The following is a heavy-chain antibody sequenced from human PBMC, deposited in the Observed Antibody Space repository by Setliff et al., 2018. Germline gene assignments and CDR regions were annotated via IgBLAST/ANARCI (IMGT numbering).Heavy chain of an antibody. J-gene: IGHJ6*02. CDR3: ARSPRGGSRNYYYYGMDV. D-gene: IGHD3-10*01. Sequence: PGGSLRLSCAASGFTFDDYAMHWVRQAPGKGLEWVSGISWNSGIVAYADSVKGRFTISRDNAKNSLYLQMNSLRAEDTAVYYCARSPRGGSRNYYYYGMDVWGQGTTVTVSS. CDR1: GFTFDDYA. V-gene: IGHV3-9*01. CDR2: ISWNSGIV.